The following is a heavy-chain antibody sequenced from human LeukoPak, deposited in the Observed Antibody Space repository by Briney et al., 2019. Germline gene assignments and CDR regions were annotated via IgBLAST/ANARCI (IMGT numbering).Heavy chain of an antibody. Sequence: PTETLSLTCAVYGGSFSGYYWRWIRQPPGKGLEWIGEINHSGSTNYNPSLKSRVTISVDTSKNQFSLNLSSVTAADTAVYYCAREAHDPYYFDYWGQGTLVTVSS. CDR3: AREAHDPYYFDY. V-gene: IGHV4-34*01. CDR1: GGSFSGYY. J-gene: IGHJ4*02. CDR2: INHSGST. D-gene: IGHD1-1*01.